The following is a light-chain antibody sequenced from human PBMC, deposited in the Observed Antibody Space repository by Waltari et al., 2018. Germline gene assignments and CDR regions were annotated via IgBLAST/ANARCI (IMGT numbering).Light chain of an antibody. CDR2: DVT. CDR1: SPDVGDYNY. CDR3: CSYAGRSTWV. V-gene: IGLV2-23*02. J-gene: IGLJ3*02. Sequence: QSALTQPAPVSGSPGQALTLPCTGASPDVGDYNYVSWYQQIPDKAPKVIIYDVTKRPSGVSNRFSGSKSGNSASLSISGLQAEDEAHYYCCSYAGRSTWVFGGGTKVTVL.